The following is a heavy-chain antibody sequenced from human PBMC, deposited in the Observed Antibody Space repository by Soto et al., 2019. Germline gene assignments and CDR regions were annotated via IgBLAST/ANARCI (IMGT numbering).Heavy chain of an antibody. V-gene: IGHV3-48*03. CDR2: ISSRGTVK. CDR1: GFTFSNYE. J-gene: IGHJ4*02. Sequence: LRLSCSASGFTFSNYEMNWVRQAPGKGLEWISYISSRGTVKYHADSVKGRFTISRDNANNSVYLQMDSLRAEDTALYYCTRAAWFPYLSFYWGQGALVTVSS. CDR3: TRAAWFPYLSFY. D-gene: IGHD3-10*01.